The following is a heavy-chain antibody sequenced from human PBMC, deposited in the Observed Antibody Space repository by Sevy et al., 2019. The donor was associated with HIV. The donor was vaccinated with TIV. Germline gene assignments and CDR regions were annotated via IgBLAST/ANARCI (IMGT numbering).Heavy chain of an antibody. Sequence: SQTLSLTCAISGDSVSSNSAAWNWIRQSPSRGLEWLGRTYYRSKWYNDYAVSVKSRITINPDTSKIQFSLQLNSVTPEDTAVYYCARDEIVVVVAATTGHYYGMDVWGQGTTVTVSS. D-gene: IGHD2-15*01. CDR3: ARDEIVVVVAATTGHYYGMDV. J-gene: IGHJ6*02. V-gene: IGHV6-1*01. CDR1: GDSVSSNSAA. CDR2: TYYRSKWYN.